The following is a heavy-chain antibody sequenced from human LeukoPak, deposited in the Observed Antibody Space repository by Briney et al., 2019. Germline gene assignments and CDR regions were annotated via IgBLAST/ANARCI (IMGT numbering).Heavy chain of an antibody. V-gene: IGHV3-23*01. D-gene: IGHD6-6*01. CDR1: GFSFNTYS. J-gene: IGHJ4*02. CDR3: GNSYSSSSAFYFDY. Sequence: PGGSLRLSCAASGFSFNTYSMNWVRHTAGKGLEWVSSISDSGSNTYYAVSVTGRFTISRDNSKNTVYLQLNSLRAEDTAIHYCGNSYSSSSAFYFDYWGQGTLVTVSS. CDR2: ISDSGSNT.